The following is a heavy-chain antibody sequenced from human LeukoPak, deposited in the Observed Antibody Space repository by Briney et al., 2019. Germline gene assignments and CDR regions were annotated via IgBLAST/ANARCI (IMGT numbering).Heavy chain of an antibody. CDR3: AREFKQQEMATKIYYYYMDV. J-gene: IGHJ6*03. CDR1: GGSISSYY. Sequence: SETLSLTCTVSGGSISSYYWSWIRQPPGKGLEWIGYIYYSGSTNYNPSLKSRVTISVDTSKNQFSLKLSSVTAADTAVYYCAREFKQQEMATKIYYYYMDVWGKGTTVTVSS. V-gene: IGHV4-59*01. D-gene: IGHD5-24*01. CDR2: IYYSGST.